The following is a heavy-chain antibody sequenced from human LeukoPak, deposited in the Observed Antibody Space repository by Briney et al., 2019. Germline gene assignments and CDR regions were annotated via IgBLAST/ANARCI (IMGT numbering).Heavy chain of an antibody. CDR3: ARGPRGPRRNWFDP. CDR2: MNPNSGNT. Sequence: GASVKVSCKASGYTFTSYDINWMRQATGQGLEWMGWMNPNSGNTGYAQKFQGRVTMTRNTSISTAYMELSSLRSEDTAVYYCARGPRGPRRNWFDPWGQGTLVTVSS. D-gene: IGHD3-10*01. CDR1: GYTFTSYD. J-gene: IGHJ5*02. V-gene: IGHV1-8*01.